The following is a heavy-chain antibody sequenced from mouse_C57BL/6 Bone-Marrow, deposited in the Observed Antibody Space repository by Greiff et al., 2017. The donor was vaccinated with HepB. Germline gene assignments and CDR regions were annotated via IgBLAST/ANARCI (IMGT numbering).Heavy chain of an antibody. J-gene: IGHJ2*01. CDR1: GFTFSSYA. D-gene: IGHD2-4*01. CDR2: ISDGGSYT. CDR3: ARGTMITTGYYFDY. Sequence: EVNVVESGGGLVKPGGSLKLSCAASGFTFSSYAMSWVRQTPEKRLEWVATISDGGSYTYYPDNVKGRFTISRDNAKNNLYLQMSHLKSEDTAMYYCARGTMITTGYYFDYWGQGTTLTVSS. V-gene: IGHV5-4*03.